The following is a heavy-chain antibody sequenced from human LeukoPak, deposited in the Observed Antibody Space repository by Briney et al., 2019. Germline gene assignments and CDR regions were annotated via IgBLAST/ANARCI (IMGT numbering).Heavy chain of an antibody. D-gene: IGHD2-8*01. CDR1: GFTFSSYG. Sequence: GGSLRLSCAASGFTFSSYGMHWVRQAPGKGLEWVAVIWYDGSNKYYADSAKGRFTISRDNSKNTLYLQMNSLRAEDTAAYYCARAGHCTNGICYTPDFDYWGQGTLVTVSS. CDR3: ARAGHCTNGICYTPDFDY. V-gene: IGHV3-33*01. J-gene: IGHJ4*02. CDR2: IWYDGSNK.